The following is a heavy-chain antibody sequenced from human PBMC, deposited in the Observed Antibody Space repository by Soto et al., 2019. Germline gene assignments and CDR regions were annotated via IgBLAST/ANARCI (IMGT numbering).Heavy chain of an antibody. CDR2: INPKSGAT. V-gene: IGHV1-2*02. CDR1: GYTFTGYY. CDR3: ARDRGYFSSNGCWNFDH. J-gene: IGHJ4*01. D-gene: IGHD2-2*01. Sequence: ASVKVSCKASGYTFTGYYMHWVRQAPGQGLEWMGWINPKSGATNYAQNFQGRVTMTRDTSISTAYMELSRLRSDDTAVYYCARDRGYFSSNGCWNFDHCGHGTLVTVSS.